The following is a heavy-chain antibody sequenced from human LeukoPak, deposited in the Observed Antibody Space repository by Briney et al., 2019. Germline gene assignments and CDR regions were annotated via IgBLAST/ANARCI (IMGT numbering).Heavy chain of an antibody. CDR2: IHDSGST. D-gene: IGHD5-24*01. CDR3: ARLDAAAGRYLQFFY. CDR1: GGSISNYY. Sequence: PSETLSLTCTVSGGSISNYYWSWIRQSPEKGLEWIGYIHDSGSTNYNPSLKSRVTISVDTSKDQFSLKLSSVTAADTAVYYCARLDAAAGRYLQFFYWGQGTLVTVSS. V-gene: IGHV4-59*08. J-gene: IGHJ4*02.